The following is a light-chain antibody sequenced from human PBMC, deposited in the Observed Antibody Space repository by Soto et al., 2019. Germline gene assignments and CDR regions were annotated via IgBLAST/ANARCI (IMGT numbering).Light chain of an antibody. CDR1: RSVAHF. J-gene: IGKJ2*01. CDR3: QQIYSVTPS. V-gene: IGKV1-39*01. CDR2: AAS. Sequence: DIQLTQSPSSLSASIGDRVTITCRTSRSVAHFLNWYQHETGKAPVLLIYAASNLESGVPSRFSGTGSGTDFTLTISNLQPEDFAPYFCQQIYSVTPSFAQGTKL.